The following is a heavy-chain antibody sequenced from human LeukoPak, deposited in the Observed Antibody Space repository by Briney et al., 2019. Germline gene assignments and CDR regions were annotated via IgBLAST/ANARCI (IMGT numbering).Heavy chain of an antibody. CDR2: INSDGSST. CDR1: GFTFSRYW. Sequence: GGSLRLSCAASGFTFSRYWMHWVRQAPGKGLVWVSRINSDGSSTNYADSVKGRFTISRDNAKNTLYLQMNSLRVEDAAVYYCASSSGGFNWFDPWGQGTLVTVSS. V-gene: IGHV3-74*01. D-gene: IGHD3-22*01. CDR3: ASSSGGFNWFDP. J-gene: IGHJ5*02.